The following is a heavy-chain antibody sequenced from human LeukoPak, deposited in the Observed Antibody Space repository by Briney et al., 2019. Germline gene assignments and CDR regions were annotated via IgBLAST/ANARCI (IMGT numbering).Heavy chain of an antibody. CDR3: ARDLGVGATYY. Sequence: GGSLRLSCAASGFTFSTYSMNWVRQAPGKGLEWVSSISSSSYIYYADSVKGRFTISRDNAKNSLYLQMNSLRAEDTAVYYCARDLGVGATYYWGQGTLVTVSS. CDR2: ISSSSYI. J-gene: IGHJ4*02. D-gene: IGHD1-26*01. V-gene: IGHV3-21*01. CDR1: GFTFSTYS.